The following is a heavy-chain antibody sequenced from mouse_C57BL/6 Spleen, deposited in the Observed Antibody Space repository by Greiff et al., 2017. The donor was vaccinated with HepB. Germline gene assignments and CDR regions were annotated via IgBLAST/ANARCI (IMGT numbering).Heavy chain of an antibody. Sequence: QVQLQQSGPELVKPGASVKISCKASGYAFSSSWMNWVKQRPGKGLEWIGRIYPGDGDTNYNGKFKGKATLTADKSSSTAYMQLSSLPSEDSAVYVCAREGGSNYVDFDVWGTGTTVTVSS. CDR1: GYAFSSSW. V-gene: IGHV1-82*01. J-gene: IGHJ1*03. CDR3: AREGGSNYVDFDV. CDR2: IYPGDGDT. D-gene: IGHD2-5*01.